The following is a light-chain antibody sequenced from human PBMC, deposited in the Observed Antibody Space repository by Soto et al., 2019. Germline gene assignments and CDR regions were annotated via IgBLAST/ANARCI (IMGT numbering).Light chain of an antibody. CDR2: DAS. CDR1: QDISNY. Sequence: DIQMTQSPSSLSASVGDRVTITCQASQDISNYLNWCQQKPGKAPKLLIYDASNLETGVPSRFSGSGSGTDFTFTISSLQPEDVATYYCQQYDNLPLTFGEATKVDIK. V-gene: IGKV1-33*01. CDR3: QQYDNLPLT. J-gene: IGKJ4*01.